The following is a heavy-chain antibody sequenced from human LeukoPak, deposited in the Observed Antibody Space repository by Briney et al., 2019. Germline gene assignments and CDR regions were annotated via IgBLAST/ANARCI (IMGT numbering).Heavy chain of an antibody. V-gene: IGHV3-13*01. Sequence: GGSLRLSCAASGFTFSIYDMHWVRQATGKGLEWVSAIGTAGDTYYPGSVKGRFTISRENAKNSLYLQMNSLRAGDTAVYYCARARGSFDAFDFWGQGTMVTVSS. CDR2: IGTAGDT. J-gene: IGHJ3*01. CDR1: GFTFSIYD. CDR3: ARARGSFDAFDF. D-gene: IGHD3-16*01.